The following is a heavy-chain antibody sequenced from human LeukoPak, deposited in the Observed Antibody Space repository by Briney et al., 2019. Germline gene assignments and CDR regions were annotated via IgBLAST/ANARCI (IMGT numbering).Heavy chain of an antibody. CDR3: VSFYETY. CDR2: VNSDESWT. D-gene: IGHD2/OR15-2a*01. Sequence: GGSLRLSCAASGNYWMHWVRQAPGKGLVWVSHVNSDESWTSYADSVKGRFTISKDNAKNTVYLQMNSLRAEDTAVYYCVSFYETYWGRGTLVTVSS. J-gene: IGHJ4*02. V-gene: IGHV3-74*01. CDR1: GNYW.